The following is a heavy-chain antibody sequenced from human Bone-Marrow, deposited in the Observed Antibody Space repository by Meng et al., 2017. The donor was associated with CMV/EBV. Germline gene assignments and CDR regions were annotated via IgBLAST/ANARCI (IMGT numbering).Heavy chain of an antibody. V-gene: IGHV3-21*01. CDR3: ATRINLSY. Sequence: GGSLRLSCAASGFTFSAYTMNWVRQAPGKGLEWISSISSGSNYVNYTDSLKGRFTISRDNAKNSLYLQMHSLRVEDTAVYYCATRINLSYWGQGTLVTVSS. J-gene: IGHJ4*02. CDR1: GFTFSAYT. D-gene: IGHD3-3*02. CDR2: ISSGSNYV.